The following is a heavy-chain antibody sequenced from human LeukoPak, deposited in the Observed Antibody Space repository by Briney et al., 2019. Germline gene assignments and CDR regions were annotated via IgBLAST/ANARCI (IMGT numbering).Heavy chain of an antibody. D-gene: IGHD2-8*02. Sequence: SETLSLTCAVYGGPFTDYSGYSWTWIRQPPGKGLEWIGEINHSGSPNYNPSLESRLTISVDTSKRQFSLKLNSVTAADAAVYHCARVRHDPLEYWYYIDLWGNGTMVTVFS. V-gene: IGHV4-34*01. J-gene: IGHJ6*03. CDR2: INHSGSP. CDR1: GGPFTDYSGYS. CDR3: ARVRHDPLEYWYYIDL.